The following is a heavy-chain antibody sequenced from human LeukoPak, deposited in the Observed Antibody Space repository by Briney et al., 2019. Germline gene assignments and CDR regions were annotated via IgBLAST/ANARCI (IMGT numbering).Heavy chain of an antibody. CDR1: GGSFSGYY. CDR2: INHRGST. V-gene: IGHV4-34*01. J-gene: IGHJ4*02. CDR3: ARDDSSGYYVDY. D-gene: IGHD3-22*01. Sequence: SETLSLTSAVYGGSFSGYYWSWIRPPPGKGLEWIGEINHRGSTNYNPSLKSRVTISVDTSKNQFSLKLSSVTAADTAVYYCARDDSSGYYVDYWGQGTLVTVSS.